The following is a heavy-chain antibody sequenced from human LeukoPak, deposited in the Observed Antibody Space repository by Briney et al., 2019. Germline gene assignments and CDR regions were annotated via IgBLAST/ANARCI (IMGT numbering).Heavy chain of an antibody. CDR1: GYTFTSYW. CDR3: ARRKYSSSYSKGHAFDI. D-gene: IGHD6-6*01. V-gene: IGHV5-51*01. Sequence: RVSCKASGYTFTSYWIGWVRQMPGKGLEWMGIIYPGDSDTRYSPSFQGQVTISADKSISTAYLQWSSLKASDTAMYYCARRKYSSSYSKGHAFDIWGQGTMVTVSS. J-gene: IGHJ3*02. CDR2: IYPGDSDT.